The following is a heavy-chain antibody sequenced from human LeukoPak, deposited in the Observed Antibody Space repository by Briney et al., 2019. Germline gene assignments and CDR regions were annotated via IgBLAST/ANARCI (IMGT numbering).Heavy chain of an antibody. CDR2: IWYDGSNK. D-gene: IGHD2-15*01. CDR3: ASSKGGGNLGY. J-gene: IGHJ4*02. CDR1: GFTFSSYG. V-gene: IGHV3-33*01. Sequence: PGGSLRLSCAASGFTFSSYGMHWVRQVPGKGLEWVAVIWYDGSNKYYADSVKGRFTISRDNFKNTLYLQMNSLRAEDTAVYYCASSKGGGNLGYWGQGTLVTVSS.